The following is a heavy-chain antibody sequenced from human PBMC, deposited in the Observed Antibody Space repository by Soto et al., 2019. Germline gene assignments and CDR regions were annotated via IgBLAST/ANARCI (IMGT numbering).Heavy chain of an antibody. Sequence: GGSLRLSCAASGFTFSSYAMSWVRQAPGKGLEWVSAINGSGSNTYYADSVKGRFTISRDNAKNSLYLQMNSLRAEDTAVYYCARESVVPAAKAYYMDVWGKGTTVTVSS. CDR2: INGSGSNT. CDR3: ARESVVPAAKAYYMDV. V-gene: IGHV3-23*01. D-gene: IGHD2-2*01. J-gene: IGHJ6*03. CDR1: GFTFSSYA.